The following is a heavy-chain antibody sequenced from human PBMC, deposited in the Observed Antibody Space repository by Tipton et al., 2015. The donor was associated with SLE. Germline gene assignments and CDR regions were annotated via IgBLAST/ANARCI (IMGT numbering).Heavy chain of an antibody. D-gene: IGHD1-26*01. CDR3: ASMMGSVGATRNGAFDI. V-gene: IGHV3-21*01. J-gene: IGHJ3*02. Sequence: GSLRLSCAASGFTFSSYSMNWVRQAPGKGLEWVSSISSSSSYICYADSVKGRFTISRDNAKNSLYLQMNSLRAEDTAVYYCASMMGSVGATRNGAFDIWGQGTMVTVSS. CDR1: GFTFSSYS. CDR2: ISSSSSYI.